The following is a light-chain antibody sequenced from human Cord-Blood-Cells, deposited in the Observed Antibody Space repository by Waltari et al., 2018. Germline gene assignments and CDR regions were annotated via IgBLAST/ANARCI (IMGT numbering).Light chain of an antibody. Sequence: QSALTQPPSASGSPGQSVTISLTGTSSDVGGYNYVSWDPQHPGKAPKPLIYEVSKPPSGVPYRFPGPKSGNTASLTLPGLQAEDEADFYRSPYEGSNNSVFGGGTKLTV. CDR1: SSDVGGYNY. V-gene: IGLV2-8*01. CDR3: SPYEGSNNSV. J-gene: IGLJ2*01. CDR2: EVS.